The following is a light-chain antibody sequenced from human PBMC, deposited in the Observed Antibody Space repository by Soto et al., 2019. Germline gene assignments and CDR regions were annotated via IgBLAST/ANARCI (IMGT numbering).Light chain of an antibody. CDR2: DAS. V-gene: IGKV3-20*01. CDR1: RSVTSY. CDR3: QQYGSSPD. J-gene: IGKJ4*01. Sequence: EIVLTQSPGTLSLSPGERATLSCRASRSVTSYLAWYQQKPGQAPRLLIYDASSRATGIPDRFSGSGSGTDFTLTISRLEPEDFAVYYCQQYGSSPDFGGGTKVDI.